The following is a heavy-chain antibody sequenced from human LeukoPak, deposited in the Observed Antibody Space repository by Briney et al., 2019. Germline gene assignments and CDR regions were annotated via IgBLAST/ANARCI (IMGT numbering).Heavy chain of an antibody. CDR3: ARGEPEYYYDSSGYWY. D-gene: IGHD3-22*01. CDR2: IIPILGIA. CDR1: GGTFSSYA. Sequence: SVKVSCKASGGTFSSYAISWVRQAPGQGLEWMGRIIPILGIANYAQKFQGRVTITADKSTSTAYMELSSLRSEDTAVYYCARGEPEYYYDSSGYWYWGQGTLVTVSS. J-gene: IGHJ4*02. V-gene: IGHV1-69*04.